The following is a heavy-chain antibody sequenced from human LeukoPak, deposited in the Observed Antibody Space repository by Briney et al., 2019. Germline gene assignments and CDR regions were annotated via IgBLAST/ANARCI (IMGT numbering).Heavy chain of an antibody. CDR1: GFTFSSYS. D-gene: IGHD2-15*01. CDR3: ARDGGGSFGFDY. J-gene: IGHJ4*02. CDR2: ISSSSSYI. V-gene: IGHV3-21*01. Sequence: PGGSLRLSCAASGFTFSSYSMNWVRQAPGKGLEWVSSISSSSSYIYYADSVKGRFTISRDNAKNSLYLQMNSLRAEDTAVYYCARDGGGSFGFDYWGQGTLVTVSS.